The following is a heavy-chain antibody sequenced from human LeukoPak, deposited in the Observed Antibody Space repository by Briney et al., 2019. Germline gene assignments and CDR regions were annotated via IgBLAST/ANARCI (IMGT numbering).Heavy chain of an antibody. CDR2: ISAYNGNT. D-gene: IGHD4-17*01. Sequence: ASVKVSCKASGYTFTSYGISWVRQAPGQGLEWMGWISAYNGNTNYAQKLQGRVTMTTDTSTSTAYMELRSLRSDDTAGYYCARSGRDYGDYGYYYYGMDVWGKGTTVTVSS. CDR3: ARSGRDYGDYGYYYYGMDV. V-gene: IGHV1-18*04. J-gene: IGHJ6*04. CDR1: GYTFTSYG.